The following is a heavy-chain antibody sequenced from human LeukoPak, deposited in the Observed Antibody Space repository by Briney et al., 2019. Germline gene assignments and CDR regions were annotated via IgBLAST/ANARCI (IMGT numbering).Heavy chain of an antibody. D-gene: IGHD3-10*01. CDR1: GFTFSSYW. J-gene: IGHJ3*02. V-gene: IGHV3-7*01. CDR3: ARDNPSFDAFDI. Sequence: PGGSLRLSCAASGFTFSSYWMSWVRQAPGKGLEWVANIKQDGSEKYYVDSVKGRFTISRDNSKNTLYLQMNSLRAEDTAVYYCARDNPSFDAFDIWGQGTMVTVSS. CDR2: IKQDGSEK.